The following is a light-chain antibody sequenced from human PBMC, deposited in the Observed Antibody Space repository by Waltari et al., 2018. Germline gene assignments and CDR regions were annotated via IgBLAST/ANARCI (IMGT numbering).Light chain of an antibody. Sequence: QSVVTQPPSASGTPGQRATLSCSGSNSNIGRDIVNWYQQFPGTAPKLLIYANNQRPSGVPGRFSASRSGTSASLVISGLQSEDEADYYCATWDASLDTWVFGGGTKVTVL. V-gene: IGLV1-44*01. CDR1: NSNIGRDI. CDR2: ANN. J-gene: IGLJ3*02. CDR3: ATWDASLDTWV.